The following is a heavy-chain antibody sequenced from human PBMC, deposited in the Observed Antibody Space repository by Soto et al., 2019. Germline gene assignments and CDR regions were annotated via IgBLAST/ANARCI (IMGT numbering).Heavy chain of an antibody. CDR3: ARRPKSGSSWEGYYYYGMDV. V-gene: IGHV4-34*01. CDR2: INHSGST. CDR1: GGSFSCYY. Sequence: SETLSLTCAVYGGSFSCYYWSWIRQPPGKGLEWIGEINHSGSTNYNPSLKSRVTISVDTSKNQFSLKLSSVTAADTAVYYCARRPKSGSSWEGYYYYGMDVWGQGTTVTVSS. J-gene: IGHJ6*02. D-gene: IGHD6-13*01.